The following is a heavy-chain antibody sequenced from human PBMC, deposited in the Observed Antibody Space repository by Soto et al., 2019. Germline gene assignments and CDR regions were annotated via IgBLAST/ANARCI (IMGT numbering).Heavy chain of an antibody. CDR3: AREGSLTYYYYGMDV. Sequence: ASVKVSCKASGYTFTSYAMNWVRQAPGQGLEWMGWINTNTGNPTHAQGFTGRFVFSLDTSVSTAYLQICSLKAEDTAVYYCAREGSLTYYYYGMDVWGQGTTVTVSS. J-gene: IGHJ6*02. D-gene: IGHD2-15*01. CDR2: INTNTGNP. CDR1: GYTFTSYA. V-gene: IGHV7-4-1*01.